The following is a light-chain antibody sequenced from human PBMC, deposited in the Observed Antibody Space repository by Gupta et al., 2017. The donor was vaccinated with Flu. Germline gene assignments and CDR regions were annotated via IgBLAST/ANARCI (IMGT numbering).Light chain of an antibody. CDR1: SSDVGGYKY. J-gene: IGLJ3*02. V-gene: IGLV2-14*01. CDR3: SSKTSSSTLV. Sequence: QSALTQPDSVSGSPGQSVSISCTGTSSDVGGYKYVSWYHQHPGKAPKLMVCEVSNRPSGVSNRFSGSKSGNTASLTISGLQAEDEADYYCSSKTSSSTLVFGGGTKLTVL. CDR2: EVS.